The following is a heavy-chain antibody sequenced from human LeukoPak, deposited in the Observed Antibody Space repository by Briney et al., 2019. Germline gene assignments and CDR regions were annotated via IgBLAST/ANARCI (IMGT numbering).Heavy chain of an antibody. CDR3: AKGAAAGKVGWFDP. Sequence: SGGSLRLSCAASGFTFSNFAMMWVRQAPGTGLQWVSTITGYGATFYADSVRGRFTIFRDTSMNTLFLQINSLGAEDTAVYYCAKGAAAGKVGWFDPWGQGTLVTVSS. CDR1: GFTFSNFA. D-gene: IGHD6-13*01. J-gene: IGHJ5*02. V-gene: IGHV3-23*01. CDR2: ITGYGAT.